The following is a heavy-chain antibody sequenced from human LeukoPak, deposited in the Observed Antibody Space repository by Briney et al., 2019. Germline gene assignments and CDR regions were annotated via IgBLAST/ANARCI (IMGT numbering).Heavy chain of an antibody. Sequence: SETLSLTYTVSGGSISSSISYWGWIRQSPGKGLEWIGSINYSGNTYYNPSLKSRITMSMDTSKNQFSLKMNSVTAADTAVYYRARVRAGFDYWGQGTLVTVSS. CDR2: INYSGNT. D-gene: IGHD6-25*01. CDR3: ARVRAGFDY. CDR1: GGSISSSISY. V-gene: IGHV4-39*01. J-gene: IGHJ4*02.